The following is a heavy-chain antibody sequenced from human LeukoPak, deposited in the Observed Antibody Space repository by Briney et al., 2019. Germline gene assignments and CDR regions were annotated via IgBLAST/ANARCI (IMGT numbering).Heavy chain of an antibody. J-gene: IGHJ4*02. CDR3: ARDFLLDSGSYYIRGSDPPATDY. CDR2: ISISSSII. Sequence: PGGSLRLSCAASEFTFNDYYMSWIRQAPGKGLEWVSYISISSSIIYYADSVKGRFTISRDNAKNSLYLQMNSLRAEDTAVYYCARDFLLDSGSYYIRGSDPPATDYWGQGTLVTVSS. V-gene: IGHV3-11*04. CDR1: EFTFNDYY. D-gene: IGHD1-26*01.